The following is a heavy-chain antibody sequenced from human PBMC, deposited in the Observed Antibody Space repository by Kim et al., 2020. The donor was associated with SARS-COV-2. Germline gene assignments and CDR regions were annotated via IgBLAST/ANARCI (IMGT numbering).Heavy chain of an antibody. J-gene: IGHJ3*02. CDR1: GFTFGDYA. D-gene: IGHD3-10*01. CDR2: VTWNGGSI. Sequence: GGSLRLSCAASGFTFGDYAMHWVRQAPGKGLEWVSGVTWNGGSIDYADSVKGRFTISRDNAKNSLYLQMNSLRAEDTALYYCAKDFTYYYGSGRGPDAFDIWGQGTMVTVSS. V-gene: IGHV3-9*01. CDR3: AKDFTYYYGSGRGPDAFDI.